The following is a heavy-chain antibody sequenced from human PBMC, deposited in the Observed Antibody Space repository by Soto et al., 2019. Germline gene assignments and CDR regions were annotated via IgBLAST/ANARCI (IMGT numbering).Heavy chain of an antibody. CDR1: GYTFIGYY. J-gene: IGHJ3*01. CDR2: INPNTGGT. Sequence: QVQLVQSGAEVKKTGDSVKVSCKASGYTFIGYYMHWVRQAPGQGLEWMGWINPNTGGTNLAQKFQGRVTMTRDTSIRTAYMELTWLRSDDTAVYYCAKDSYYDVLTGYSKNAVDVWGQGIMVSVSS. CDR3: AKDSYYDVLTGYSKNAVDV. D-gene: IGHD3-9*01. V-gene: IGHV1-2*02.